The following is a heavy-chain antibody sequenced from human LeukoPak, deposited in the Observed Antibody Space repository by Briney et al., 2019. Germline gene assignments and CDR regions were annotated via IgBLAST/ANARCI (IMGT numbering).Heavy chain of an antibody. J-gene: IGHJ4*02. D-gene: IGHD2-2*01. V-gene: IGHV1-18*01. CDR3: ARCPLGYCSSTSCLD. CDR1: GYTFNTYG. CDR2: IIISTGNT. Sequence: ASVKVSCKASGYTFNTYGISWVRQAPGQGLEWMGWIIISTGNTKYAQKLQGRVTMTTDTSTSTAYLELSLLISDDTGVYYCARCPLGYCSSTSCLDWGQGTLVTVSS.